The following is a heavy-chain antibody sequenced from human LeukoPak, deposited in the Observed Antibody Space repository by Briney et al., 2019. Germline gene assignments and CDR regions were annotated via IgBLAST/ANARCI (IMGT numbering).Heavy chain of an antibody. Sequence: SETLSLTCVVSGGSVSGYYWGWIRQPPGRGLEWIGYVYYSGSTNYNPSFKSRITISVDTSRNQFSLQLSSVTAADTAVYYCARSGYSSFDYWGQGTLVTVSS. V-gene: IGHV4-59*02. CDR1: GGSVSGYY. J-gene: IGHJ4*02. CDR2: VYYSGST. CDR3: ARSGYSSFDY. D-gene: IGHD3-22*01.